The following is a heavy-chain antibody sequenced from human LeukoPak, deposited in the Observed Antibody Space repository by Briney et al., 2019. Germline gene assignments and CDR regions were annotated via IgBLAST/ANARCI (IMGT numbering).Heavy chain of an antibody. CDR3: ARDLPPYYYYGMDV. V-gene: IGHV1-3*01. Sequence: GASVKVSCKASGYTFTSYAMHWVRQAPGQRLERMGWINAGNGDTKYSQKFQGRVTITRDTPASTAYMELSSLRSEDTAVYYCARDLPPYYYYGMDVWGQGTTVTVSS. CDR2: INAGNGDT. CDR1: GYTFTSYA. J-gene: IGHJ6*02.